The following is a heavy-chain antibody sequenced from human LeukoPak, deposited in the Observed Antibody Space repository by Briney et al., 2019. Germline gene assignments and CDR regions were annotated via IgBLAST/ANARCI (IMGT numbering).Heavy chain of an antibody. D-gene: IGHD1-14*01. CDR1: GGSISSSSYY. CDR3: ARQNHDYYMDV. J-gene: IGHJ6*03. Sequence: SETLSLTCTVSGGSISSSSYYWGWIRQPPGKGLEWIGSIYYSGSTYYNPSLKSRVTISVDTSKNQFSLKLSSVTAADTAVYYCARQNHDYYMDVWGKGTTVTVSS. CDR2: IYYSGST. V-gene: IGHV4-39*01.